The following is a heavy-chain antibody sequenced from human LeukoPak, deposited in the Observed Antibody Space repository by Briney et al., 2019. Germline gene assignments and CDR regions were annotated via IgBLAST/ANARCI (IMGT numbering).Heavy chain of an antibody. CDR3: ASNDGGYSYGLFDY. CDR1: GFTFSSYA. CDR2: ISSSSSYI. D-gene: IGHD5-18*01. V-gene: IGHV3-21*01. J-gene: IGHJ4*02. Sequence: GGSLRLSCAASGFTFSSYAMSWVRQAPGKGLEWVSSISSSSSYIYYADSVKGRFTISRDNAKNSLYLQMNSLRAEDTAVYYCASNDGGYSYGLFDYWGQGTLVTVSS.